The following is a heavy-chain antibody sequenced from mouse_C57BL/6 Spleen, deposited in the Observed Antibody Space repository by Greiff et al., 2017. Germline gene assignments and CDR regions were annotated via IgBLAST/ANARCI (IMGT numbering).Heavy chain of an antibody. CDR2: FYPGSGSI. CDR1: GYTFTEYT. J-gene: IGHJ1*03. D-gene: IGHD1-1*01. CDR3: ARHEGLITTVVGGYFDV. Sequence: QVQLQQSGAELVKPGASVKLSCKASGYTFTEYTIHWVKQRSGQGLEWIGWFYPGSGSIKYNEKFKDKATLTADKSSSTVCMELSRLTSEDSAVYFCARHEGLITTVVGGYFDVWGTGTTVTVSS. V-gene: IGHV1-62-2*01.